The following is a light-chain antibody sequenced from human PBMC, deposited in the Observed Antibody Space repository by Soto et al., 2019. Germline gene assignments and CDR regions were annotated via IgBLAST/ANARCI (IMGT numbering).Light chain of an antibody. Sequence: IVMTQSPLSLPVTPGEPASISCRSSQSLLRSNGYKYLDWFVQKPGQSPQLLIYLGSYRATGIPARFSGSGSGTDFTLTISSLEPEDFAVYYCQQYGSSGTFGQGTKVDIK. CDR2: LGS. V-gene: IGKV2-28*01. CDR1: QSLLRSNGYKY. CDR3: QQYGSSGT. J-gene: IGKJ1*01.